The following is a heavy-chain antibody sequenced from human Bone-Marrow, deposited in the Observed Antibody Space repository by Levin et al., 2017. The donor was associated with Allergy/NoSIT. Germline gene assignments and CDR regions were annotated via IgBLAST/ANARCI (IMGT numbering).Heavy chain of an antibody. CDR3: ARDLGSSSWWGWFDP. V-gene: IGHV3-7*04. CDR1: GFTFSSYC. Sequence: PGGSLRLSCAASGFTFSSYCMNWVRQAPGKGLEWVANIREDGSGESYVDSVKGRFTISRDNAKNSLYLEMNSLRAEDTAVYYCARDLGSSSWWGWFDPWGQGTLVTVSS. D-gene: IGHD6-13*01. J-gene: IGHJ5*02. CDR2: IREDGSGE.